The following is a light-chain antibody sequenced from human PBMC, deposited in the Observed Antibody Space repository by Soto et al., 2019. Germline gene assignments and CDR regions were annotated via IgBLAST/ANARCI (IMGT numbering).Light chain of an antibody. CDR3: QQYYSRKT. V-gene: IGKV1-5*03. CDR2: KAS. CDR1: QSISSW. J-gene: IGKJ1*01. Sequence: DIQMTQSPSTLSASVGDSVTITCRASQSISSWLAWYQQKPGNPPNLLIYKASTLDSGVPSRFSGSGSGTEFTLTINSLQPYDFATYYCQQYYSRKTFGQGTKVQI.